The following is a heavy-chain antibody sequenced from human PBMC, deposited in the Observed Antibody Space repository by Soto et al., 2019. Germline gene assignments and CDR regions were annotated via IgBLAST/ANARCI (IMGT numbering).Heavy chain of an antibody. CDR3: ARGLPLYYYYYYGMDV. CDR2: INHSGST. CDR1: GGSFSGYY. D-gene: IGHD3-16*01. V-gene: IGHV4-34*01. J-gene: IGHJ6*02. Sequence: SESLSLSCAVYGGSFSGYYWSWIRQPPGKGLEWIGEINHSGSTNYNPSLKSRVTISVDTSKNQFSLKLSSVTAADTAVYYCARGLPLYYYYYYGMDVWGQGTTVTVSS.